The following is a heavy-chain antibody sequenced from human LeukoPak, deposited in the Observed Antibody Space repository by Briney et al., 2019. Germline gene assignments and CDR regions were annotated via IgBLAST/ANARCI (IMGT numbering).Heavy chain of an antibody. J-gene: IGHJ5*02. Sequence: ASVKVSCKASGYTFTGYYMHWVRQAPGQGLEWMGWINPNSGGTNYAQKFQGRVTMTRDTSISTAYMELSRLRSDDTAVYYCARGVAYGSGSYSNNWFYPWGQGILTTVSS. D-gene: IGHD3-10*01. CDR3: ARGVAYGSGSYSNNWFYP. CDR2: INPNSGGT. V-gene: IGHV1-2*02. CDR1: GYTFTGYY.